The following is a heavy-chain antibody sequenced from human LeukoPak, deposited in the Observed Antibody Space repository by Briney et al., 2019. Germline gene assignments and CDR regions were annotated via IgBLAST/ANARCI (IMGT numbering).Heavy chain of an antibody. CDR1: GFTFSSYA. CDR2: INSDGSST. J-gene: IGHJ6*03. V-gene: IGHV3-74*01. CDR3: ARSTSHYYYYYMDV. Sequence: PGGSLRLSCAASGFTFSSYAMSWVRQAPGKGLEWVSRINSDGSSTTYADSVMGRFTISRDNATNTLFLQMNSLRADDTAVYYCARSTSHYYYYYMDVWGKGTTVTISS.